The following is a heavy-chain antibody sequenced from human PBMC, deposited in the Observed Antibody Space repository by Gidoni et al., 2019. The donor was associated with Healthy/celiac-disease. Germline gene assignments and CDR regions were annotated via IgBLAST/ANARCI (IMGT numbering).Heavy chain of an antibody. J-gene: IGHJ4*02. CDR1: GFTFRSYA. Sequence: QVQLVESGGGVVQPGRSLRLSCAASGFTFRSYAMHWVRQAPGKGLEWVAVISYDGSNKYYADSVKGRFTISRDNSKNTLYLQMNSLRAEDTAVYYCARGYCSSTSCHDTLDYWGQGTLVTVSS. CDR3: ARGYCSSTSCHDTLDY. D-gene: IGHD2-2*01. CDR2: ISYDGSNK. V-gene: IGHV3-30*01.